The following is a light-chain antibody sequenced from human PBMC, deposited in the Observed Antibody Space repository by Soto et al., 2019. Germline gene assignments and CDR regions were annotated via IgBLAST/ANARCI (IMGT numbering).Light chain of an antibody. CDR1: QSITYI. Sequence: ILMTQSPATLSVSPGDRVTLSCRSSQSITYILSWYQQKHGQAPRLLLFAASTRATGIPARFSGSGSGTEFTLTISSLQSEDFAVYVCQQYNIWPPEFGGGTKVEIK. J-gene: IGKJ4*01. CDR2: AAS. V-gene: IGKV3-15*01. CDR3: QQYNIWPPE.